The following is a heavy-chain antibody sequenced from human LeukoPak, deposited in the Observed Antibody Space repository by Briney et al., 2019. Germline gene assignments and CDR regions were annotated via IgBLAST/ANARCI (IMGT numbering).Heavy chain of an antibody. CDR1: GGSFSGYY. D-gene: IGHD1-26*01. V-gene: IGHV4-34*01. J-gene: IGHJ4*02. CDR3: AVPESGSYYYGY. CDR2: IYHSGST. Sequence: SETLSLTCAVYGGSFSGYYWSWIRQPPGKGLEWIGEIYHSGSTNYNPSLKSRVTISVDKSKNQFSLKLSSVTAADTAVYYCAVPESGSYYYGYWGQGTLVTVSS.